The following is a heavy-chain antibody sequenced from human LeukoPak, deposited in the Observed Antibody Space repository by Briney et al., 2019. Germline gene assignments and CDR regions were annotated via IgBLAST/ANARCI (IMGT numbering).Heavy chain of an antibody. D-gene: IGHD4-23*01. CDR1: GFTFSSYS. CDR2: ISSSSSYI. V-gene: IGHV3-21*01. Sequence: GGSLRLSCAASGFTFSSYSMNWVRQAPGKGLEWVSSISSSSSYIYYADSVKGRFTISRDNAKNSLYLQMNSLRAEDTAVCYCARGPYYGGNHFQHWGQGTLVTVSS. J-gene: IGHJ1*01. CDR3: ARGPYYGGNHFQH.